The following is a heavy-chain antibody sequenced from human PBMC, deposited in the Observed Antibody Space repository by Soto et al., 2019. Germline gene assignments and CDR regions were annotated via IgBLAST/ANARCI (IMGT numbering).Heavy chain of an antibody. V-gene: IGHV3-23*01. D-gene: IGHD6-6*01. J-gene: IGHJ5*02. CDR3: ATNRLGQLVRHWFDP. CDR2: ISGSGGST. CDR1: GFTFSSYA. Sequence: GGSLRLSCAASGFTFSSYAMSWVRQAPGKGLEWVSAISGSGGSTYYADSVKRRFTISRDNSKNTLYLQMNSLRAEDTAVYYCATNRLGQLVRHWFDPWGQGTLGNVTT.